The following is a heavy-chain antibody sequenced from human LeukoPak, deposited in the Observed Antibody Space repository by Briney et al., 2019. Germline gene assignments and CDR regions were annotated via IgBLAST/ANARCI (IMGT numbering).Heavy chain of an antibody. V-gene: IGHV4-39*07. D-gene: IGHD2-21*02. J-gene: IGHJ3*02. Sequence: SETLSLTCTVSGGSISSSSYYWGWIRQPPGKGLEWIGSINYSGSTYYNPSLKSRVTISVDTSKNQFSLKLSSVTAADTAVYYCARLLAYCGGDCSFGAFDIWGQGTMVTVSS. CDR3: ARLLAYCGGDCSFGAFDI. CDR2: INYSGST. CDR1: GGSISSSSYY.